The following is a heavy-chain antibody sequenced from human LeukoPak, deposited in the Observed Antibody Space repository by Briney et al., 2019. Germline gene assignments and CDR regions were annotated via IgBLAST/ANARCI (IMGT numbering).Heavy chain of an antibody. D-gene: IGHD3-22*01. V-gene: IGHV4-39*07. CDR3: ARVSQYYYDSSGYYDYFDY. CDR2: IYYTGNT. J-gene: IGHJ4*02. CDR1: GDSITGYY. Sequence: PSETLSLTCSVSGDSITGYYWGWIRQPPGKGLEWIGNIYYTGNTYYNSSLKSRVTISLDTSKNQFSLKVISMTAADTAVYYCARVSQYYYDSSGYYDYFDYWGQGTLVTVSS.